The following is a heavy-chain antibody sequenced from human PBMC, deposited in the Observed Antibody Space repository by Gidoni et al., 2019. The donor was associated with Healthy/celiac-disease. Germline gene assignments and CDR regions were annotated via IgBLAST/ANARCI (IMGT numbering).Heavy chain of an antibody. CDR1: GFTFRSYA. Sequence: EVQLLESGGGLVQPGGSLRLSCAASGFTFRSYAMSWVRQAPGKGLEWVSAISGSGGSTYYADSVKGRFTISRDNSKNTLYLQMNSLRAEDTAVYYCAKDYRLWFGEFYDYWGQGTLVTVSS. V-gene: IGHV3-23*01. D-gene: IGHD3-10*01. CDR2: ISGSGGST. CDR3: AKDYRLWFGEFYDY. J-gene: IGHJ4*02.